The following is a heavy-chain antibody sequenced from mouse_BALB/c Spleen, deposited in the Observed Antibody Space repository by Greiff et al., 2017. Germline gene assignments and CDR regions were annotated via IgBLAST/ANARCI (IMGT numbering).Heavy chain of an antibody. CDR3: ARAPTATPYYFDY. D-gene: IGHD1-2*01. V-gene: IGHV5-6-5*01. CDR2: ISSGGST. J-gene: IGHJ2*01. CDR1: GFTFSSYA. Sequence: EVQGVESGGGLVKPGGSLKLSCAASGFTFSSYAMSWVRQTPEKRLEWVASISSGGSTYYPDSVKGRFTISRDNARNILYLQMSSLRSEDTAMYYCARAPTATPYYFDYWGQGTTLTVSS.